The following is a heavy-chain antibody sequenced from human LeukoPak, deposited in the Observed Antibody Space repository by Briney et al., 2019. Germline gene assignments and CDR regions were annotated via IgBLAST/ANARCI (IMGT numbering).Heavy chain of an antibody. CDR2: INHGGST. V-gene: IGHV4-34*01. CDR1: GGSFSGYY. J-gene: IGHJ4*02. CDR3: ARGGLSSNYFDY. D-gene: IGHD4-11*01. Sequence: KPSETLSLTCAVYGGSFSGYYWTWFRQSPGKGLEWIGEINHGGSTKYHPSLKSRVATSVDTSKKQFYLKLSSVTAADTAVYYCARGGLSSNYFDYWGQGTLVTVSS.